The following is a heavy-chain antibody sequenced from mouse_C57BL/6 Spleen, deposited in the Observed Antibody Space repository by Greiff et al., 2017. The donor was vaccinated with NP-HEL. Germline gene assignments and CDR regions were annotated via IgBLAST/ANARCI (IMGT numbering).Heavy chain of an antibody. CDR2: IYPSDSET. CDR1: GYTFTSYW. D-gene: IGHD1-1*01. V-gene: IGHV1-61*01. J-gene: IGHJ3*01. CDR3: ARRGSSSVWFAY. Sequence: VQLQQPGAELVRPGSSVKLSCKASGYTFTSYWMDWVKQRPGQGLEWIGNIYPSDSETHYNQKFKDKATLTVDKSSSTAYMQLSSLTSEDSAVYYCARRGSSSVWFAYWGQGTLVTVSA.